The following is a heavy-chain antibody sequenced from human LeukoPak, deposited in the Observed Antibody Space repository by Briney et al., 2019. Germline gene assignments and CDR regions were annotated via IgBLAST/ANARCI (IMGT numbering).Heavy chain of an antibody. V-gene: IGHV1-2*02. J-gene: IGHJ4*02. CDR2: INPNSGGT. CDR1: GYAFTCYY. CDR3: ARTTGAIRSKGTGRPGDFDY. D-gene: IGHD1-14*01. Sequence: ASVKVSCKASGYAFTCYYMHWVRQAPGQGLEWMGWINPNSGGTNYAQKFQGRVTMTRDTSISTAYMELSRLRSDDTAVYYCARTTGAIRSKGTGRPGDFDYWGQGTLVTVSS.